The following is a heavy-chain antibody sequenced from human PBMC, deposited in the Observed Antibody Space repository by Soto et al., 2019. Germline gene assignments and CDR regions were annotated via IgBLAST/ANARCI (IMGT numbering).Heavy chain of an antibody. CDR1: GGSISSGDYY. Sequence: SETLSLTCTVSGGSISSGDYYWSCIRQPPGKGLEWIGYIYYSGSTYYNPSLKSRVTISVDTSKNQFSLKLSSATAADTAVYYCARLNPSIPNWFDPWGQGTLVTVSS. CDR3: ARLNPSIPNWFDP. CDR2: IYYSGST. J-gene: IGHJ5*02. V-gene: IGHV4-30-4*01.